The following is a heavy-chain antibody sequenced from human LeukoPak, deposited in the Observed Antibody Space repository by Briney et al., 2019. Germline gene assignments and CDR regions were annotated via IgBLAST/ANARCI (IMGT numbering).Heavy chain of an antibody. CDR3: ARAYNWNDSSDY. CDR1: GYIFTNYY. Sequence: GASVKVSCKASGYIFTNYYMHWVRQAPGQGLEWMGVINPSGGTTSYAQKFQGRVTMTRDTSTSIVYMELSSLRSEDTAVYYCARAYNWNDSSDYWGQGTLVTVSS. D-gene: IGHD1-20*01. V-gene: IGHV1-46*01. J-gene: IGHJ4*02. CDR2: INPSGGTT.